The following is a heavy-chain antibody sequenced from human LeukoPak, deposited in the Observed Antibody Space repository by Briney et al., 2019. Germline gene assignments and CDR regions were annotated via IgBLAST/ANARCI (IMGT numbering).Heavy chain of an antibody. Sequence: PSETLSLTCTVSGGSISSYYWSWIRQPPGKGLEWIGYIYYSGSTNYNPSLKSRVTISVDTSKNQFSLKLSSVTAADTAVYYCATGGIVGATKVKYWGQGTLVTVSS. V-gene: IGHV4-59*01. J-gene: IGHJ4*02. D-gene: IGHD1-26*01. CDR3: ATGGIVGATKVKY. CDR1: GGSISSYY. CDR2: IYYSGST.